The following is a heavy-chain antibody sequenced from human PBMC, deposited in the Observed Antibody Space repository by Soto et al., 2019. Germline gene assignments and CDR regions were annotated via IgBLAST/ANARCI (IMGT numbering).Heavy chain of an antibody. J-gene: IGHJ4*01. V-gene: IGHV3-30-3*01. D-gene: IGHD2-21*02. CDR2: ISYDGAIK. CDR3: AIVAVTAHSDH. Sequence: QVQLVESGGGVFQPGRSLRLSCAASGFTFSTSAMHWVRQAPGKGLEWVTAISYDGAIKYYADSVRGRFTVSRDNSKNTLYLQMNSLRADDTAVYYCAIVAVTAHSDHWGQGTLVIVSS. CDR1: GFTFSTSA.